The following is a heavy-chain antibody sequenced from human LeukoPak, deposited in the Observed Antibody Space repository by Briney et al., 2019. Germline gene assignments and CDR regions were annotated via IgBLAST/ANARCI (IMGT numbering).Heavy chain of an antibody. V-gene: IGHV3-23*01. J-gene: IGHJ4*02. D-gene: IGHD1-26*01. CDR2: ISGSGGST. CDR1: GFTFDDYA. Sequence: PGGSLRLSCAASGFTFDDYAMHWVRQAPGKGLEWVSGISGSGGSTYYADSVKGRFTISRDNSKNTLYLQMNSLRAEDTAVYYCAKPLVGATTDYWGQGTLVTVSS. CDR3: AKPLVGATTDY.